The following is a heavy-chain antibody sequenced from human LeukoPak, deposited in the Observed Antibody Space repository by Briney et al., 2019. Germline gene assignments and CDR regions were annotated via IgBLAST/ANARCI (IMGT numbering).Heavy chain of an antibody. CDR1: GFTFSSYS. CDR2: ISSSSSYI. V-gene: IGHV3-21*01. CDR3: ASIGFTYYYDSSGYTPRGSYYYMDV. Sequence: PGGSLRLSCAASGFTFSSYSMNWVRQAPGKGLEWVSSISSSSSYIYYADSVKGRFTISRDNAKNSLYLQMNSLRAEDTAVYYCASIGFTYYYDSSGYTPRGSYYYMDVWGKGTTVTVSS. J-gene: IGHJ6*03. D-gene: IGHD3-22*01.